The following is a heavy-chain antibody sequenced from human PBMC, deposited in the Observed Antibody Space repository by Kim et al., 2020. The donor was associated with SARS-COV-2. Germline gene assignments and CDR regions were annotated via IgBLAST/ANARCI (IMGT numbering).Heavy chain of an antibody. J-gene: IGHJ4*02. CDR1: GFTFSSYA. CDR3: ATPSPIAAAG. D-gene: IGHD6-13*01. CDR2: ISYDGSNK. V-gene: IGHV3-30*04. Sequence: GGSLRLSCAASGFTFSSYAMHWVRQAPGKGLEWVAVISYDGSNKYYEDSVKGRFTISRDNSKNTLYLQMNSLRAEDTAVYYCATPSPIAAAGWGQGTLVTVSS.